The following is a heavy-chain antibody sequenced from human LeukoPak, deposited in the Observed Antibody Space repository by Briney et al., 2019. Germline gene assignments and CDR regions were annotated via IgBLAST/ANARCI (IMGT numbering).Heavy chain of an antibody. V-gene: IGHV3-21*01. CDR2: ISSSSSYI. CDR3: AREEWVVAVAGPDY. J-gene: IGHJ4*02. CDR1: GFTFSSYE. D-gene: IGHD6-19*01. Sequence: GGSLRLSCAVSGFTFSSYEMNWVRQAPGKGLEWVSSISSSSSYIYYADSVKGRFTISRDNAKNSLYLQMNSLRAEDTAVYYCAREEWVVAVAGPDYWGQGTLVTVSS.